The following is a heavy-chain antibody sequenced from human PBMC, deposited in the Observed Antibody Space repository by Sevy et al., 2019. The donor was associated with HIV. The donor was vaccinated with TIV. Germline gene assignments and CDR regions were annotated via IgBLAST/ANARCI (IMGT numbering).Heavy chain of an antibody. CDR2: IYYSGST. CDR3: ARASDYSISHPFDY. D-gene: IGHD4-4*01. CDR1: GGSISSGDYY. J-gene: IGHJ4*02. Sequence: SETLSLTCTVSGGSISSGDYYWSWIRQPPGKGLEWIGYIYYSGSTYYNPSLKSRVTISVDTSKNKFSLKLSSVTAADTAVYYCARASDYSISHPFDYWGQGTLVTVSS. V-gene: IGHV4-30-4*01.